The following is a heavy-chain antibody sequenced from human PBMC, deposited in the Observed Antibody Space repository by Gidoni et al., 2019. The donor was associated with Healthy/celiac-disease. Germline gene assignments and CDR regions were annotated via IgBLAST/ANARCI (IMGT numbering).Heavy chain of an antibody. CDR2: IVVGSGNT. Sequence: QMQLVQSGPEVKKPGTSVKVSCKASGFTFTSSAMQWVRQARGQRLEWIGWIVVGSGNTNYAQKFQERVTITRDMSTSTAYMELSSLRSEDTAVYYCAAGPWGSYRYRTNYYYGMDVWGQGTTVTVSS. CDR1: GFTFTSSA. J-gene: IGHJ6*02. D-gene: IGHD3-16*02. CDR3: AAGPWGSYRYRTNYYYGMDV. V-gene: IGHV1-58*02.